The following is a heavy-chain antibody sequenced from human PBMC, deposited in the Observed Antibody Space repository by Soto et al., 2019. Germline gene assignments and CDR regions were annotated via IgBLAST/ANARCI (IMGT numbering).Heavy chain of an antibody. CDR3: ARPSNNYVAH. J-gene: IGHJ4*02. Sequence: GESLKIFCKASGYSFSNYWIGWVRQMPGKGLEWMAITNPGDSESRYSPSFQGQVTIPADKSISTAYLQWNSLKASDTAMYYCARPSNNYVAHWGQGTLVTVSS. CDR1: GYSFSNYW. V-gene: IGHV5-51*01. D-gene: IGHD4-4*01. CDR2: TNPGDSES.